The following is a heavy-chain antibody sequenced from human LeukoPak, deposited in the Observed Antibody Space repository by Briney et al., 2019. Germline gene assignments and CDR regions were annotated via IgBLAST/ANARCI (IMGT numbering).Heavy chain of an antibody. J-gene: IGHJ2*01. CDR1: GFTVSTNY. V-gene: IGHV3-53*01. CDR2: IYSGGST. Sequence: GGSLRLSCAASGFTVSTNYMSWVRQAPGKGLEWVSIIYSGGSTSYADSVKGRFTISRDISKNTLFLQMSSLRAEDTAVYYCARSPRIYDSSGYYLVEYFDLWGRGTLDTVSS. CDR3: ARSPRIYDSSGYYLVEYFDL. D-gene: IGHD3-22*01.